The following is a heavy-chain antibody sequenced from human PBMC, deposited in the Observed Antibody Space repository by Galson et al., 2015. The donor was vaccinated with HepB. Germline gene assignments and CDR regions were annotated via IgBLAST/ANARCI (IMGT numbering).Heavy chain of an antibody. CDR2: ITGRGGST. D-gene: IGHD3-3*01. J-gene: IGHJ6*03. Sequence: SLRLSCAASGFTFSTYGMNWVRQAPGKGLEWVSGITGRGGSTYYADSVKGRFTISRDNSKSTLYSQMNSLRAEDTAVYSCAKDSETDDFWSGYYHYYYMDVWGEGTTVAVSS. CDR1: GFTFSTYG. V-gene: IGHV3-23*01. CDR3: AKDSETDDFWSGYYHYYYMDV.